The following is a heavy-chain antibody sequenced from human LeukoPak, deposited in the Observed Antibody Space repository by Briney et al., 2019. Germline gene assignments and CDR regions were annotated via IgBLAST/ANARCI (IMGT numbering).Heavy chain of an antibody. J-gene: IGHJ5*02. V-gene: IGHV1-24*01. CDR3: ATRVYYDSTNWFDP. Sequence: ASVKVSCKASGYTLTELSMHWVRQAPGKGLEWMGGFDPEDGETIYAQKSQGRVTMTEDTSTDTAYMELSSLRSEDTAVYYCATRVYYDSTNWFDPWGQGTLVTVSS. D-gene: IGHD3-22*01. CDR2: FDPEDGET. CDR1: GYTLTELS.